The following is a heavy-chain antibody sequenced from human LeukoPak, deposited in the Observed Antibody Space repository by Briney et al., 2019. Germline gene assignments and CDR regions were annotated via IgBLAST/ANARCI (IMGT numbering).Heavy chain of an antibody. CDR1: GFTFSDYY. CDR2: ISSSSVYT. Sequence: PGGSLRLSCAASGFTFSDYYMSWIRQAPGKGLEWVSYISSSSVYTNSVDSVKGRFTISRDNAKNSLYLQMDSLRSEDTAVYYCARDCGSYYDSSGYSSGYFDYWGQGTLVTVSS. V-gene: IGHV3-11*05. J-gene: IGHJ4*02. CDR3: ARDCGSYYDSSGYSSGYFDY. D-gene: IGHD3-22*01.